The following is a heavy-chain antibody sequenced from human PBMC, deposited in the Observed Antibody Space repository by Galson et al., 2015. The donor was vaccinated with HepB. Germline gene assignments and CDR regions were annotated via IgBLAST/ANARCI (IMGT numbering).Heavy chain of an antibody. CDR3: TKDPRFVVVPYAER. D-gene: IGHD2-21*01. CDR1: GLIFSTYD. CDR2: ISGSGRRT. V-gene: IGHV3-23*01. J-gene: IGHJ4*02. Sequence: TLRLSCPASGLIFSTYDMFWVRQAPGRGLEWISSISGSGRRTYYADSVTGRFTISRDNPKNTIYLETDSLSAGDTALYYCTKDPRFVVVPYAERWGQGTLVTVSS.